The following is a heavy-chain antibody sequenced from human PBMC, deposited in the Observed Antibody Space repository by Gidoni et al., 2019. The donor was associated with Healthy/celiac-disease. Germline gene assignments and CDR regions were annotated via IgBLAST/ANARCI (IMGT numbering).Heavy chain of an antibody. Sequence: EVQLLESGGGLVQPGGFLRPSCAASGVTFSSYAMSWVRQAPGKGLEWVSAISGSGDSTYYADSVKGRFTISRDNSKNPLYLQMNSLRAEDTAVYYCARNGGRSILYYFDYWGQGTLVTVSS. CDR1: GVTFSSYA. V-gene: IGHV3-23*01. CDR2: ISGSGDST. CDR3: ARNGGRSILYYFDY. J-gene: IGHJ4*02. D-gene: IGHD2-15*01.